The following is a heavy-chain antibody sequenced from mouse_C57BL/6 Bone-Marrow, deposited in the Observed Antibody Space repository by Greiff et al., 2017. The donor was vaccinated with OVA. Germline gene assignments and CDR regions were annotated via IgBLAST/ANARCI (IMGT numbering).Heavy chain of an antibody. CDR3: ARDDGYYAWFAY. CDR2: IYPRSGNT. D-gene: IGHD2-3*01. CDR1: GYTFTSYG. J-gene: IGHJ3*01. Sequence: VQLVESGAELARPGASVKLSCKASGYTFTSYGISWVKQRPGQGLEWIGEIYPRSGNTYYNEKFKGKATLTADKSSSTAYMELRSLTSEYSADYVGARDDGYYAWFAYWGQGTLVTVSA. V-gene: IGHV1-81*01.